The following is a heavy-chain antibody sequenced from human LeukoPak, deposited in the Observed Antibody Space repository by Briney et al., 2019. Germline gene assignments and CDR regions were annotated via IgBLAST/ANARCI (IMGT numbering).Heavy chain of an antibody. CDR3: ARDSALFHYDSSGYRDDY. V-gene: IGHV1-18*01. J-gene: IGHJ4*02. CDR2: ISAYNGNT. D-gene: IGHD3-22*01. Sequence: ASVKVSCKASGYTFTSYGISWVRQAPGQGLEWMGWISAYNGNTNYAQKLQGRVTMTTDTSTSAAYMELRSLRSDDTAVYYCARDSALFHYDSSGYRDDYWGQGTLVTVSS. CDR1: GYTFTSYG.